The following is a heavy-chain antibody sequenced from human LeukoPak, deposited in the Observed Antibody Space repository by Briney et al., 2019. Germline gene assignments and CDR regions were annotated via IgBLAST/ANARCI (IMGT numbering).Heavy chain of an antibody. CDR3: ARASGGWTAIRPLED. D-gene: IGHD2-21*02. J-gene: IGHJ4*02. V-gene: IGHV1-2*02. Sequence: ASVKVSCKASGYTFTGYYMHWVRQAPGQGLEWMGWINPNSGGTNYAQKFQGRVTMTRDTSISTAYMELSRLRSDDTAVYYCARASGGWTAIRPLEDWGQGTLVTVSS. CDR1: GYTFTGYY. CDR2: INPNSGGT.